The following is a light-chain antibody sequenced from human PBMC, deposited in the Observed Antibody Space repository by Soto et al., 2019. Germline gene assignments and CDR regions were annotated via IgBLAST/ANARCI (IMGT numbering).Light chain of an antibody. Sequence: EIVMTQSPATLSVSPGQRATLCCRATQTVRSKLAWYQQKPGQAPKLLIYGASTRATGVPARFSGSGSGTEFTLTISSLQSEDFAVYYCQQYNSWPQTFGQGTKVDI. V-gene: IGKV3-15*01. J-gene: IGKJ1*01. CDR2: GAS. CDR3: QQYNSWPQT. CDR1: QTVRSK.